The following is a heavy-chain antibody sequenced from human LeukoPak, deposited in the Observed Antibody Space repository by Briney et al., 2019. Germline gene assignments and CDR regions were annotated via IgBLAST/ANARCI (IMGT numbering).Heavy chain of an antibody. CDR3: ARALDYYDSSGYSCFDY. CDR1: GGSISSGGYY. D-gene: IGHD3-22*01. Sequence: PSETLSLTCTVSGGSISSGGYYWSWIRQHPGKGLEWIGYIYYSGSTYYNPSLKSRVTISVDTFKNQFSLKLSSVTAADTAVYYCARALDYYDSSGYSCFDYWGQGTLVTVSS. CDR2: IYYSGST. V-gene: IGHV4-31*03. J-gene: IGHJ4*02.